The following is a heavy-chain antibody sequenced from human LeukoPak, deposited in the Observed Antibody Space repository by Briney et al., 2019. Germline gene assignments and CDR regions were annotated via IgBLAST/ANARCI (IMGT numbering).Heavy chain of an antibody. CDR1: GGSITSYY. V-gene: IGHV4-4*07. CDR2: IYSSGGT. CDR3: ARTSYDSNGYYPYFDN. J-gene: IGHJ4*02. D-gene: IGHD3-22*01. Sequence: SETLSLTCTVAGGSITSYYWNWIRQPAGKGLEWIGRIYSSGGTDYKPSPKSRVTISVDKSKSQFSLSLTSVTAADTAVYYCARTSYDSNGYYPYFDNWGQGTLVTVSS.